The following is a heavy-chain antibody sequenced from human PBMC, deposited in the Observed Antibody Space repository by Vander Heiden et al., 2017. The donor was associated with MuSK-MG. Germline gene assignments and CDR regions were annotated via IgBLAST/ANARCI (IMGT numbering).Heavy chain of an antibody. D-gene: IGHD2-15*01. CDR3: ANEDSTDYFDS. V-gene: IGHV3-23*01. CDR2: ISDSGGST. CDR1: GFTFNNYA. J-gene: IGHJ4*02. Sequence: EVQLLESGGTLVQPGGSLRLSCAASGFTFNNYAMSWVRQAPGKGLEWVSGISDSGGSTYYADSVKGRFTISRDNSKNTLYLQMSSLRAEDTAVYYCANEDSTDYFDSWGQGTLVTVSS.